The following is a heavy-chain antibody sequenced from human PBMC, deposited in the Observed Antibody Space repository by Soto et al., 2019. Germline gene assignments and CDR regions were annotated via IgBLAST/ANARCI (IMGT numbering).Heavy chain of an antibody. CDR1: GFTFSSNW. CDR2: IDSYGGST. CDR3: ARALHTGSRIDP. Sequence: DVQLVESGGGLVQPGESLRLSCAASGFTFSSNWMHWVRQAPGKGLVWVSRIDSYGGSTTYADSVKGRFTISRDNAKNTLYLRMNSLRAEDTAVYYCARALHTGSRIDPWGQGTLVTVSP. V-gene: IGHV3-74*01. J-gene: IGHJ5*02. D-gene: IGHD2-2*02.